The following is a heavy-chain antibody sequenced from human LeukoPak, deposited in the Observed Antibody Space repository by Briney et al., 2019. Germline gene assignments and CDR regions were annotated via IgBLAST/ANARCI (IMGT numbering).Heavy chain of an antibody. CDR2: IYTSGST. Sequence: SETLSLTCTVSVGSISRYYWSWIRQPAGKGLEWIGGIYTSGSTNYNPSLKSRVTMSVDTSKNQFSLKLSSVTAADTAVYYCARHHSSGWYESWGQGNLVTVSS. V-gene: IGHV4-4*07. CDR3: ARHHSSGWYES. CDR1: VGSISRYY. D-gene: IGHD6-19*01. J-gene: IGHJ4*02.